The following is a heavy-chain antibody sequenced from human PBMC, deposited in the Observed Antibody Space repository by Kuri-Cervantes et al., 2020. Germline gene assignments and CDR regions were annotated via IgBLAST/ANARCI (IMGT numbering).Heavy chain of an antibody. V-gene: IGHV3-74*03. CDR2: IKRDGSGT. J-gene: IGHJ4*02. D-gene: IGHD3-16*02. CDR3: ARISYDYVWGSYRYTIDY. Sequence: GGSLRLSCAASGFTYSDHYMNWVRQAPGKGLEWVARIKRDGSGTAYVDSVKDRFTISRDNAKNSLYLQMNSLRAEDTAVYYCARISYDYVWGSYRYTIDYWGQGTLVTVSS. CDR1: GFTYSDHY.